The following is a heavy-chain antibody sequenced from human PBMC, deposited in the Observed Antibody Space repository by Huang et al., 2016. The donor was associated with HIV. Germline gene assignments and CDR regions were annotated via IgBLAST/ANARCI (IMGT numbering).Heavy chain of an antibody. CDR2: MFPIVWRA. V-gene: IGHV1-69*13. J-gene: IGHJ6*03. CDR1: GGSFKISG. CDR3: ASGASYEIWTPYYSGWHYSMDV. D-gene: IGHD3-9*01. Sequence: QVHLVQSGAEVKKPGSSVRVSCTASGGSFKISGISWVRQAPGQGLEWLGGMFPIVWRANYAQKMSAIVHITARESTTTVYMDLTSLRPEDTAVYYCASGASYEIWTPYYSGWHYSMDVWGEGTTVTVSS.